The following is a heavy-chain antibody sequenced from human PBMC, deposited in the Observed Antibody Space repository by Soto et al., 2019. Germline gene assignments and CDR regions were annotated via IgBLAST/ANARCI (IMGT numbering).Heavy chain of an antibody. CDR2: IKSKTDGGTT. V-gene: IGHV3-15*07. D-gene: IGHD5-12*01. Sequence: EVQLVESGGGLVQPGGSLRLSCAASGFTFTNDWMNWVRQAPGKGLEWVGRIKSKTDGGTTDYAAHVEGRFTISREDSRGTLYLQMNSLKTEDTALYYCTTDLFPRARRNYCGQGTLVTVSS. J-gene: IGHJ4*02. CDR1: GFTFTNDW. CDR3: TTDLFPRARRNY.